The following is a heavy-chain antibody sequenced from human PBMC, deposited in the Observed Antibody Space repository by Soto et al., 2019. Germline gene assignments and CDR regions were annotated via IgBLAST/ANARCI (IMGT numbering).Heavy chain of an antibody. CDR3: AHRSRVTAKWKNWFDP. V-gene: IGHV2-5*02. CDR1: GFSLTTRGVG. CDR2: IYWDDDK. Sequence: QITLKESGPTLVKPTQTLTLTCTFSGFSLTTRGVGVGWIRQPPGKALEWLALIYWDDDKRYSPSLKSRLTITTDTSTNHVVLTLTNMDPVDTATYYCAHRSRVTAKWKNWFDPWGQGTLVSVSS. D-gene: IGHD2-21*02. J-gene: IGHJ5*02.